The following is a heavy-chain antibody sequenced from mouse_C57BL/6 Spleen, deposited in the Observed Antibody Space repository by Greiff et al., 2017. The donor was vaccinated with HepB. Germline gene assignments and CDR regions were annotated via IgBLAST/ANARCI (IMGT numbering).Heavy chain of an antibody. CDR1: GYTFTSYW. V-gene: IGHV1-55*01. CDR2: IYPGSGST. J-gene: IGHJ3*01. CDR3: ARDYSWFAY. D-gene: IGHD2-13*01. Sequence: VQLQQPGAELVKPGASVKMSCKASGYTFTSYWITWVKQRPGQGLEWIGDIYPGSGSTNYNEKFKSKATLTVDKSSSTAYMQLSSLTSEDSAVYYCARDYSWFAYWGQGTLVTVSA.